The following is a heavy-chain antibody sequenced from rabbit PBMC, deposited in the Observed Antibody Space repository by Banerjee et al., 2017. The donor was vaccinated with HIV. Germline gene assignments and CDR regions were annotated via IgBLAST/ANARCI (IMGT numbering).Heavy chain of an antibody. J-gene: IGHJ4*01. CDR2: INTSSGNT. V-gene: IGHV1S40*01. CDR1: GFSFSSSYY. CDR3: ARDGSSRDIDFDL. Sequence: QSLEESGGDLVKPEGSLTLTCTASGFSFSSSYYMCWVRQAPGKGLEWIACINTSSGNTVYASWAKGRFTISKTSSTTVTLQMTSLKAADTATYFCARDGSSRDIDFDLWGQGTLVTVS. D-gene: IGHD8-1*01.